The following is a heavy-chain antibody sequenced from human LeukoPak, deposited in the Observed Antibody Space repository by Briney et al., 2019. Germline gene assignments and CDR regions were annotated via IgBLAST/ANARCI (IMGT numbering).Heavy chain of an antibody. Sequence: HSGTSLRLSCAASGMTFTRYGMHWLRQAPGKGLEGVALIWFDGSNKYYADSVKGRFTISRDNSKNTLYLQMNNLRAEDTAVYYCARDYGSGIDYWGQGTLVTVSS. D-gene: IGHD3-10*01. J-gene: IGHJ4*02. CDR2: IWFDGSNK. CDR3: ARDYGSGIDY. V-gene: IGHV3-33*01. CDR1: GMTFTRYG.